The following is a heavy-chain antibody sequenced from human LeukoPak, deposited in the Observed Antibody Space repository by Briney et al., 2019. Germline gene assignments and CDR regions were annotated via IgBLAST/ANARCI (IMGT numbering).Heavy chain of an antibody. CDR2: ISYDGSNK. V-gene: IGHV3-30-3*01. Sequence: PGGSLRLSCAASGFTFSGYPIHWVRQAPGKGLEWVAVISYDGSNKYYADSVKGRFTISRDNSKNTLCLQMNSLRAEDTAVYYCARGGWLVLGSYDYWGQGTLVTVSS. J-gene: IGHJ4*02. CDR3: ARGGWLVLGSYDY. D-gene: IGHD6-19*01. CDR1: GFTFSGYP.